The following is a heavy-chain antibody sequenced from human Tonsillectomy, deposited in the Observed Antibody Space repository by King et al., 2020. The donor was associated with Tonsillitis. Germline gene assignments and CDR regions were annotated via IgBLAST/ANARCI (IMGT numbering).Heavy chain of an antibody. CDR1: GFIFDDYA. J-gene: IGHJ3*02. D-gene: IGHD6-13*01. Sequence: QLVQSGGGLVQPGRSLRLSCAASGFIFDDYAMHWVRQTPGKGLEWVSGISWNSDSIGYADSVKGRFTISRDNAKNSLYLQMKSLRAEDTALYYCAKDISSSWGNDDAFDIWGQGTMVTVSS. CDR3: AKDISSSWGNDDAFDI. V-gene: IGHV3-9*01. CDR2: ISWNSDSI.